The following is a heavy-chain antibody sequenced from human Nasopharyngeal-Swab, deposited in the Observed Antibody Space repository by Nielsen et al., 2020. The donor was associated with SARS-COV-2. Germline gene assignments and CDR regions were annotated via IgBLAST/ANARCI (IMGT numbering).Heavy chain of an antibody. CDR2: ISSSGSTI. CDR1: GFTFSTYE. V-gene: IGHV3-48*03. CDR3: ARDLAMATIL. Sequence: GESLKISCAAPGFTFSTYEMNWVRQAPGKGLEWLSYISSSGSTIYYADSVKGRFTISRDNAKNSLYLQMDSLRAEDTAVYYCARDLAMATILWGQGTLVTVSS. J-gene: IGHJ4*02. D-gene: IGHD5-24*01.